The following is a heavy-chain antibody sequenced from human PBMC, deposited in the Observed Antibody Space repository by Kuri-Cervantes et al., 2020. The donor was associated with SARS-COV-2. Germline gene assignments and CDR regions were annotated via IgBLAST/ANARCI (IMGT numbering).Heavy chain of an antibody. D-gene: IGHD2-8*01. J-gene: IGHJ4*02. CDR3: ARDRSGRTNASLRLDYFDY. V-gene: IGHV3-30*03. CDR2: ISHDGKNK. CDR1: GFNFSRTD. Sequence: GESLKISCAASGFNFSRTDMHWVRQAPGKGLEWVAVISHDGKNKKCIASGKGRFTISRDNSKNTLYLQMNSLRAEDTAVYYCARDRSGRTNASLRLDYFDYWGQGALVTVSS.